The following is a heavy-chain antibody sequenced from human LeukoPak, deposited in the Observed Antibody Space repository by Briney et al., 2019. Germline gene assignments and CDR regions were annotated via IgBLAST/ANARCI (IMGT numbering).Heavy chain of an antibody. D-gene: IGHD3-22*01. CDR1: GFTFSSYA. CDR2: ISGSGGST. Sequence: PGGSLRLSCAASGFTFSSYAISWVRQAPGKGLEWVSAISGSGGSTYYADSVKGRFTISRDNSKNTLYLQMNSLRAEDTAVYYCAKEGTSITMIVAYFDYWGQGTLVTVSS. CDR3: AKEGTSITMIVAYFDY. V-gene: IGHV3-23*01. J-gene: IGHJ4*02.